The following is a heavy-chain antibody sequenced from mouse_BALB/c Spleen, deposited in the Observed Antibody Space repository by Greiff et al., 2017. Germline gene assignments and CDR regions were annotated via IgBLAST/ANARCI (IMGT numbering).Heavy chain of an antibody. Sequence: VHLVESGPELVKPGASVRISCKASGYTFTSYYIHWVKQRPGQGLEWIGWIYPGNVNTKYNEKFKGKATLTADKSSSTAYMQLSSLTSEDSAVYFCARLWENAMDYWGQGTSVTVSS. J-gene: IGHJ4*01. V-gene: IGHV1S56*01. CDR3: ARLWENAMDY. CDR2: IYPGNVNT. D-gene: IGHD4-1*01. CDR1: GYTFTSYY.